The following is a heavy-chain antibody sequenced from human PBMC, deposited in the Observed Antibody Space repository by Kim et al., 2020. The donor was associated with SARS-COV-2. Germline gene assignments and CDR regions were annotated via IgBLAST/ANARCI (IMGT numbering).Heavy chain of an antibody. J-gene: IGHJ2*01. D-gene: IGHD5-12*01. CDR2: IYYSGST. CDR3: ARHGGARWLQSNSWYFDL. Sequence: SETLSLTCTVSGGSISSYYWSWIRQPPGKGLEWIGYIYYSGSTNYNPSLKSRVTISVDTSKNQFSLKLSSVTAADTAVYYCARHGGARWLQSNSWYFDLWGRGTLVTVSS. CDR1: GGSISSYY. V-gene: IGHV4-59*08.